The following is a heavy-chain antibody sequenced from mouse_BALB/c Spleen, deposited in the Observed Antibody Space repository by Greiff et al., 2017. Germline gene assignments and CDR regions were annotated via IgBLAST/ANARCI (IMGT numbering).Heavy chain of an antibody. V-gene: IGHV1-5*01. CDR2: IYPGNSDT. CDR3: TREGLLGAWFAY. J-gene: IGHJ3*01. Sequence: EVKLQESGPELVKPGASVRISCKASGYTFTSYYIHWVKQRPGQGLEWIGAIYPGNSDTSYNQKFKGKAKLTAVTSTSTAYMELSSLTNEDSAVYYCTREGLLGAWFAYWGQGTLVTVSA. D-gene: IGHD2-3*01. CDR1: GYTFTSYY.